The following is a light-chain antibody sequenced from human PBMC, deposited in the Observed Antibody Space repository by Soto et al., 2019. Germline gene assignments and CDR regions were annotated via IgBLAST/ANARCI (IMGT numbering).Light chain of an antibody. Sequence: DIQLTQSPSSLSASVGDRVTITCRASQSITNFLNWYHQKPGTAPKLLIFNASNLQSGVPSRFSGSGSGTDFALTISSLQPEDFATYDCQQSFSPPYTFGQGTTLYIK. CDR1: QSITNF. V-gene: IGKV1-39*01. J-gene: IGKJ2*01. CDR3: QQSFSPPYT. CDR2: NAS.